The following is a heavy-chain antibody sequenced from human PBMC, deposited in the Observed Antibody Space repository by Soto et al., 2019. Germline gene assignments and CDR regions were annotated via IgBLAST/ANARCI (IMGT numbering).Heavy chain of an antibody. V-gene: IGHV2-26*01. J-gene: IGHJ4*02. CDR1: GFSLSNARMG. CDR2: IFSNDEK. Sequence: QVTLKESGPVLVKPTETLTLTCTVSGFSLSNARMGVSWIRQPPGKALEWLAHIFSNDEKSYSTSLKSRLTISKDTSKSQVVLTMTNMDPVDTATYYCARLRVPYGSGSSYPDYWGQGTLVTVSS. CDR3: ARLRVPYGSGSSYPDY. D-gene: IGHD3-10*01.